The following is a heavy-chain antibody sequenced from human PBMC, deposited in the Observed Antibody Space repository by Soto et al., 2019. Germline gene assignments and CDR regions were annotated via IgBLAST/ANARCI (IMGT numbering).Heavy chain of an antibody. CDR3: AKDRETSMFFSDLDS. V-gene: IGHV3-23*01. Sequence: GPLRLSCAASGFTFSNYAISWVSQPPGKVLEWVSGISGSGGTTDYADSAKGRFTISRDKSNNTLYLQMNSRRPEDTAVYDCAKDRETSMFFSDLDS. CDR1: GFTFSNYA. CDR2: ISGSGGTT. D-gene: IGHD3-10*02. J-gene: IGHJ5*01.